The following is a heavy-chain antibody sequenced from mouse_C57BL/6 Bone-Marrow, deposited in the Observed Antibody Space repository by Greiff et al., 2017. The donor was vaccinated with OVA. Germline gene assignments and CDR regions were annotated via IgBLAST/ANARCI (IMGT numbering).Heavy chain of an antibody. CDR2: INPSDSEN. D-gene: IGHD1-1*01. Sequence: VQLQQPGAELVRPGSSVKLSCKASGYTFTSYWMDWVKQRPGQGLEWIGNINPSDSENNYNQKFKNKATVPVNKSSSTAYMQLSSLTSEDYSVNYYERRGYYGSSWVTMDYWGQGTSVTVSS. V-gene: IGHV1-61*01. J-gene: IGHJ4*01. CDR3: ERRGYYGSSWVTMDY. CDR1: GYTFTSYW.